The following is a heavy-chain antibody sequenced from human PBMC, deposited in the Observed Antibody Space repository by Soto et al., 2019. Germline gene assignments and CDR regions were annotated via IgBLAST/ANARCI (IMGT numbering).Heavy chain of an antibody. D-gene: IGHD3-22*01. CDR3: ARLSYYYDSSGYPVWDA. CDR1: GFTFSSYD. V-gene: IGHV3-13*04. CDR2: IGTAGDT. Sequence: GGSLRLSCAASGFTFSSYDMHWVRQATGKGLEWVSAIGTAGDTYYPGSVKGRFTISRENAKNSLYLQMNSLRAGDTAVYYCARLSYYYDSSGYPVWDAWGQGTLVTV. J-gene: IGHJ5*02.